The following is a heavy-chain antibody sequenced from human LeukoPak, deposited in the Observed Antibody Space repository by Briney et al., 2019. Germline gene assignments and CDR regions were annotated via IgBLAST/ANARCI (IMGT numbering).Heavy chain of an antibody. V-gene: IGHV3-9*01. J-gene: IGHJ4*02. CDR2: ITWSSGDI. D-gene: IGHD3-22*01. CDR1: GFTFDDFA. Sequence: GGSLRLSCTASGFTFDDFAMHWVRQAPGKGLEWVSGITWSSGDIDYADSVKGRFTISRDNAKNSLYLQMNSLRPEDTAFYYCARDMRHSSGIWGQGTLVTVSS. CDR3: ARDMRHSSGI.